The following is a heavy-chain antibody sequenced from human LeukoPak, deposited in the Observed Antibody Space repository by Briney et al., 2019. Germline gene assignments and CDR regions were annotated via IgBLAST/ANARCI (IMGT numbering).Heavy chain of an antibody. Sequence: GGSLRLSCSASGFTFSNAWMSWVRQAPGKGLEWVGRIKSKTDGGTTDYAAPVKGRFTISRDDSKNTLYLQMNSLRAEDTAVYYCARTRWAKSKGSAFDIWGQGTMVTVSS. CDR2: IKSKTDGGTT. CDR3: ARTRWAKSKGSAFDI. V-gene: IGHV3-15*01. D-gene: IGHD1-1*01. J-gene: IGHJ3*02. CDR1: GFTFSNAW.